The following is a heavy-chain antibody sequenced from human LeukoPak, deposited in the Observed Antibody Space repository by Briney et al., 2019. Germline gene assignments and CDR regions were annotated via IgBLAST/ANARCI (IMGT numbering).Heavy chain of an antibody. V-gene: IGHV1-18*01. CDR3: ARDDEEFGELSWFDP. D-gene: IGHD3-10*01. J-gene: IGHJ5*02. CDR2: ISAYNGNT. Sequence: GASVKVSCKASATFSNYDITWVRQAPGQGLEWMGWISAYNGNTKYAQKFQGRVTMTTDTPTTTAYVELRSLTFDDTAVYYCARDDEEFGELSWFDPWGQGTLVTVSS. CDR1: ATFSNYD.